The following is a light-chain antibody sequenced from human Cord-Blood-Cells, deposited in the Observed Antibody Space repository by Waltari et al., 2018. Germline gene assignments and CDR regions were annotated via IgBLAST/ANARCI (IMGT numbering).Light chain of an antibody. CDR1: QSLLHSNGYNY. CDR3: MQALQTPRT. V-gene: IGKV2-28*01. J-gene: IGKJ1*01. CDR2: LGS. Sequence: DIVMTQSPLSLPVTPGESASISCRSSQSLLHSNGYNYLDRYLQKPGQSPQLLIYLGSNRASGVPDRFSGSGSGTDFTLKISRVEAEDVGVYYCMQALQTPRTFGQGTKVEIK.